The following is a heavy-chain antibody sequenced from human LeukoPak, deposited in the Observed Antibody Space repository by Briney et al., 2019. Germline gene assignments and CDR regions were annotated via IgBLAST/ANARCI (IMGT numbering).Heavy chain of an antibody. CDR2: IYPGDSDT. D-gene: IGHD5-18*01. CDR3: ARQVLGESGYSYGAVDY. J-gene: IGHJ4*02. CDR1: GYSFTSYW. Sequence: GESLKISCKGSGYSFTSYWIGWVRQMPGKGLEWMGIIYPGDSDTRYSPSFQGQVTISADKSISTAYLQWSSLRASDTAMYYCARQVLGESGYSYGAVDYWGQGTLVTVSS. V-gene: IGHV5-51*01.